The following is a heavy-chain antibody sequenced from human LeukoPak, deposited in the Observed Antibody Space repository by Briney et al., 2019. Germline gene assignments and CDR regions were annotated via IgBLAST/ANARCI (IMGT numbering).Heavy chain of an antibody. CDR3: ARGRTYHYDISSYCLDY. CDR2: INRKGIT. Sequence: SETLSLTCVVSGESFDDHFWGWIRQPPGKVLEWIGEINRKGITNYNPSLKSRVTLSIDTSKNQFSLELTSVTAADTAMYYCARGRTYHYDISSYCLDYWGQGTLATVSS. CDR1: GESFDDHF. D-gene: IGHD3-22*01. J-gene: IGHJ4*02. V-gene: IGHV4-34*01.